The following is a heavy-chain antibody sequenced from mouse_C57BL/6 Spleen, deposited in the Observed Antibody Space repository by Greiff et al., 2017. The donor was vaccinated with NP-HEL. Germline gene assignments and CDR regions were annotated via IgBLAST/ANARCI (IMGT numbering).Heavy chain of an antibody. CDR3: ARYYGSSYLYAMDY. V-gene: IGHV1-64*01. J-gene: IGHJ4*01. CDR2: IHPNSGST. D-gene: IGHD1-1*01. CDR1: GYTFTSYW. Sequence: QVQLQQSGAELVKPGASVKLSCKASGYTFTSYWMHWVKQRPGQGLEWIGMIHPNSGSTNYNEKFKSKATLTVDKSSSTAYMQLSSLTSEDSAVYYCARYYGSSYLYAMDYWGQGTSVTVSS.